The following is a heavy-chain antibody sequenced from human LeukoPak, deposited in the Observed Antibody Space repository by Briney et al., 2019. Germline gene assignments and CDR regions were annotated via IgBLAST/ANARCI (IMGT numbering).Heavy chain of an antibody. J-gene: IGHJ5*02. CDR3: ARSVPLPAAMMEYWFDP. CDR1: GGSISSGGYY. V-gene: IGHV4-31*03. Sequence: PSQTLSLTCTVSGGSISSGGYYWSWIRQHPGKGLEWIGYIYYSGSTYYNPSLKSRVTISVDTSKNQFSLKLSSVTAADTAVYYCARSVPLPAAMMEYWFDPWGQGTLVTVSS. CDR2: IYYSGST. D-gene: IGHD2-2*01.